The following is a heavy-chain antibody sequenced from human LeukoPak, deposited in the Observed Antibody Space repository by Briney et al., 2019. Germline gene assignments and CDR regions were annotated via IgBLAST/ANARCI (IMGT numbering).Heavy chain of an antibody. CDR2: INPNSGGT. D-gene: IGHD1-26*01. Sequence: ASVKVSCKASGYTFTGYYMHWVRQAPGQGLEWMGWINPNSGGTNYAQKFQGRVTMTRDTSISIAYMELSRLRSDDTAVYYCASGPVGATRVGNYWGQGTLVTVSS. CDR1: GYTFTGYY. CDR3: ASGPVGATRVGNY. V-gene: IGHV1-2*02. J-gene: IGHJ4*02.